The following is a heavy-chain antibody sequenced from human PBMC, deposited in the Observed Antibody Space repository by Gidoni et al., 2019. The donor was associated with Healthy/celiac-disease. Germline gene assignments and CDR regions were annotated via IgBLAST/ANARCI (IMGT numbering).Heavy chain of an antibody. CDR2: ISSSSSYT. CDR3: ARLDCSGGSCYPGGDY. V-gene: IGHV3-11*05. D-gene: IGHD2-15*01. CDR1: ASTFSDYY. Sequence: QVQLVESGGGLVKPGGSLRLSCAASASTFSDYYMSWIRQAPGKGLEWVSYISSSSSYTNYADSVKGRFTISRDNAKNSLYLQMNSLRAEDTAVYYCARLDCSGGSCYPGGDYWGQGTLVTVSS. J-gene: IGHJ4*02.